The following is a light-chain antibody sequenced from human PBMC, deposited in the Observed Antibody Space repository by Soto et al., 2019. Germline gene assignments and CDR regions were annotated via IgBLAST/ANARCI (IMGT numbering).Light chain of an antibody. CDR1: QTISSW. CDR3: QQYSRYPWT. Sequence: DIQMTQSPFTLSASVGDRVTISCRAGQTISSWLAWYQHKPGKAPKLLIYKASTLQTGVPSRFSGSGSGPEFTLTISSLQPDDFATYFCQQYSRYPWTFGQGTKVEIK. CDR2: KAS. J-gene: IGKJ1*01. V-gene: IGKV1-5*03.